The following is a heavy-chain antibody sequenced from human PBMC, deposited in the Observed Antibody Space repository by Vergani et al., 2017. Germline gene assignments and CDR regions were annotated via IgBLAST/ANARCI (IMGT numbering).Heavy chain of an antibody. D-gene: IGHD2-2*01. CDR2: INHSGST. CDR1: GGSFSGYY. Sequence: QVQLPQWGAGLLKPSETLSLTCAVYGGSFSGYYWSWIRQPPGKGLEWIGEINHSGSTNYNPSLKSRVTISVDTSKNQFSLKLSSVTAADTAVYYCARNAHRVLYFQHWGQGTLVTVSS. CDR3: ARNAHRVLYFQH. J-gene: IGHJ1*01. V-gene: IGHV4-34*01.